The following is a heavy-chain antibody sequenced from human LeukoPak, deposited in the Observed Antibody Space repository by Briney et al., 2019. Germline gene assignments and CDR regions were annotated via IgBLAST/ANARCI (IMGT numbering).Heavy chain of an antibody. CDR3: AKDSLWYDSSTIDY. D-gene: IGHD3-22*01. CDR2: ISYDGSNK. CDR1: GFTFSSYA. V-gene: IGHV3-30-3*01. J-gene: IGHJ4*02. Sequence: GGSLRLSCAASGFTFSSYAMHWVRQAPGKGLEWVAVISYDGSNKYYADSVKGRFTISRDNSKNTLYLQMNSLRAEDTAVYYCAKDSLWYDSSTIDYWGQGTLVTVSS.